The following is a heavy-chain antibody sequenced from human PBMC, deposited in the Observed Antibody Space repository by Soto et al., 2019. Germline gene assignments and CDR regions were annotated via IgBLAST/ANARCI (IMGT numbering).Heavy chain of an antibody. V-gene: IGHV3-30*18. Sequence: GGSLRLSCAASGFIFANYGMHWVRQAPGKGLEWVALITYEGSNKYYADAVKGRFTISRDNAKNMVSLQMDSLRAEDTAVYYCAKARGANNWANYYGLDVWGQGTKVTVSS. CDR1: GFIFANYG. J-gene: IGHJ6*02. CDR3: AKARGANNWANYYGLDV. CDR2: ITYEGSNK. D-gene: IGHD1-1*01.